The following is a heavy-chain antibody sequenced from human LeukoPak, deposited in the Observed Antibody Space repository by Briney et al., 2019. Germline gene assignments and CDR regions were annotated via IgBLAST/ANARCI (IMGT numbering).Heavy chain of an antibody. D-gene: IGHD4-23*01. CDR2: ISSSGST. CDR1: GDSISSGDYY. V-gene: IGHV4-61*02. J-gene: IGHJ6*03. CDR3: ARAPVYGGNSEVGYYYYYMDV. Sequence: RPSETLSLTCTVSGDSISSGDYYWSWIRQPAGKGLEWIGRISSSGSTNYNPSLKSRVTISVDTSKNQFSLKLSSVTVADTAVYYCARAPVYGGNSEVGYYYYYMDVWGKGTTVTISS.